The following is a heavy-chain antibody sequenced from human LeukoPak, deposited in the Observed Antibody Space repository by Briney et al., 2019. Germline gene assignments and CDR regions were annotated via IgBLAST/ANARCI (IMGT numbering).Heavy chain of an antibody. J-gene: IGHJ4*02. CDR2: IDTSGTT. CDR3: ARDAKYYYGSRTFFFFEY. Sequence: PSETLSLTCTVSGGPFTSYYWSWIRQPAGKGLEWIGHIDTSGTTNYNPSLKSRVTMSTDTSKNQFSLKLSSVTAADTAIYYCARDAKYYYGSRTFFFFEYWGQGTLLTVSS. CDR1: GGPFTSYY. V-gene: IGHV4-4*07. D-gene: IGHD3-10*01.